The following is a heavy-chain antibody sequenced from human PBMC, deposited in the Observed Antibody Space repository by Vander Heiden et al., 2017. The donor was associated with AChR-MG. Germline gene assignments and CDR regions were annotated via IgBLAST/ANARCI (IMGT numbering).Heavy chain of an antibody. J-gene: IGHJ4*02. D-gene: IGHD3-10*01. CDR2: ISYDGSNK. CDR3: AKEARGFDY. V-gene: IGHV3-30*18. CDR1: GFTFSSYG. Sequence: QVQLVESGGGVVQPGRSLRLSCAASGFTFSSYGMHWVRQAPGKGLEWVAVISYDGSNKYYADSVKGRFTISRDNSKNTLYLQMNSLRAEDTAVYYCAKEARGFDYWGQGTLVTVSS.